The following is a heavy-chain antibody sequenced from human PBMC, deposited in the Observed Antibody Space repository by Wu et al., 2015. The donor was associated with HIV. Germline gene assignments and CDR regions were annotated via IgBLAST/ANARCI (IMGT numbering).Heavy chain of an antibody. V-gene: IGHV4-39*07. CDR2: IYDGGTT. Sequence: QVQLQESGPGLVKPSQTLSLSCTVSGDSISGSKNFWTWIRQPPGKGLEWVGNIYDGGTTYYNPSLRSRVTMSVDSSRNQFSLTLKSVTAADTAMYYCVREVPNYYDSGSYCDYWGQGTLVTVSS. D-gene: IGHD3-10*01. CDR1: GDSISGSKNF. J-gene: IGHJ4*02. CDR3: VREVPNYYDSGSYCDY.